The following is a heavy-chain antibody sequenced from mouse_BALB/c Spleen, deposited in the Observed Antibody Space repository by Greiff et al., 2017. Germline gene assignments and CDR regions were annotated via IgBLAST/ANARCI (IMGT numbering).Heavy chain of an antibody. J-gene: IGHJ3*01. V-gene: IGHV5-6-4*01. CDR3: TRDMITTAY. Sequence: EVKLVESGGGLVKPGGSLKLSCAASGFTFSSYTMSWVRQTPEKRLEWVATISSGGSYTYYPDSVKGRFTISRDNAKNTLYLQMSSLKSEDTAMYYCTRDMITTAYWGQGTLVTVSA. CDR2: ISSGGSYT. CDR1: GFTFSSYT. D-gene: IGHD2-4*01.